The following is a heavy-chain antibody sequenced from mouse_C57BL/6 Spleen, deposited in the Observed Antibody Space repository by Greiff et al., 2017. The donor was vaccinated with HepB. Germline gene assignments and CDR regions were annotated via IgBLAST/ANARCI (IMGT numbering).Heavy chain of an antibody. CDR1: GFTFTDYY. V-gene: IGHV7-3*01. J-gene: IGHJ3*01. CDR3: ARYARWFAY. Sequence: EVKLVESGGGLVQPGGSLSLSCAASGFTFTDYYMSWVRQPPGKALEWLGFIRNKANGYTTEYSASVKGRFTISRDNSQSILYLQMNALRAEDSATYYCARYARWFAYWGQGTLVTVSA. CDR2: IRNKANGYTT.